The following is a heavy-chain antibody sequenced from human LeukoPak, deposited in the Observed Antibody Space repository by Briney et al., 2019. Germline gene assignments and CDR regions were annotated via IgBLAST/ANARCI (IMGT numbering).Heavy chain of an antibody. CDR1: GYTFTSYD. CDR2: MNPNSGNT. D-gene: IGHD2-15*01. V-gene: IGHV1-8*01. Sequence: AASVTVSCKASGYTFTSYDINWVRQATGQGLEWMGWMNPNSGNTGYAQKFQGRVTMTRNTSISTAYMELSSLRSDDTAVYYCARAYCSGGSCYYSVDYWGQGTLVTVSS. J-gene: IGHJ4*02. CDR3: ARAYCSGGSCYYSVDY.